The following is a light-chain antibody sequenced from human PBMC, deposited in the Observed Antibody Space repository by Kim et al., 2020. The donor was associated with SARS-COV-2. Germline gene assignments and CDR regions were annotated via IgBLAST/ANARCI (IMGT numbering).Light chain of an antibody. CDR1: QSVDSC. Sequence: ENVLTQSPATLSLSPGETATLSCRASQSVDSCLAWYQQKPGQAPRLLIYDTSNWATGIPARFSGSGSGTDFTLTISSLEPEDFAVYYCQQRNKYPPMTFGQGTRLEIK. CDR3: QQRNKYPPMT. CDR2: DTS. V-gene: IGKV3-11*01. J-gene: IGKJ5*01.